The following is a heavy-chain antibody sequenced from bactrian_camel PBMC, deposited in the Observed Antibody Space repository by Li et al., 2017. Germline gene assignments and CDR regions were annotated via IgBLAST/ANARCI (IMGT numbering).Heavy chain of an antibody. CDR3: AEDQRNHMFCGGRWLTSNFAY. CDR1: GFTFRIAD. Sequence: DVQLVESGGGLVQPGGSLRLSCTASGFTFRIADMSWIRQAPGKGLEWVSGINSRTDDTTVYAASVKGQFTISQDNAKNAVYLQMDSLKPEDTAMYYCAEDQRNHMFCGGRWLTSNFAYWGQGTQVTVS. CDR2: INSRTDDTT. V-gene: IGHV3S40*01. J-gene: IGHJ6*01. D-gene: IGHD2*01.